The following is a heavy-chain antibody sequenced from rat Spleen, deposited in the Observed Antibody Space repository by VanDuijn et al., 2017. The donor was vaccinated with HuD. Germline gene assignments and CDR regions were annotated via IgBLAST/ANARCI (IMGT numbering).Heavy chain of an antibody. CDR2: RSHEGGST. D-gene: IGHD1-12*02. Sequence: EVQLVESGGGLVQPGSSLKLSCAASGFTFINYGMAWFRQAPTKGLEWVATRSHEGGSTYYRDSVKGRFTISRDNAKGTLYLQMDSLRSEDTATYYCTRRGMALVTTDWGQGVMVTVSS. V-gene: IGHV5-29*01. CDR3: TRRGMALVTTD. CDR1: GFTFINYG. J-gene: IGHJ2*01.